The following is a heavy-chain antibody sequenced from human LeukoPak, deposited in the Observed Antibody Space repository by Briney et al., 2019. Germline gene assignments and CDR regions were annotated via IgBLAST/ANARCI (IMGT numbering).Heavy chain of an antibody. CDR3: ARLRSYGGNRGIDY. Sequence: SETLSLTCIVSGGSISSSGYYWDWIRQPPGKGLEWIGNFYYTGSTYYNPSLKSRITISVDTSKNQFSLKLRSVTAADTAVYYCARLRSYGGNRGIDYWGQGTLVAVSS. J-gene: IGHJ4*02. CDR2: FYYTGST. D-gene: IGHD4-23*01. V-gene: IGHV4-39*01. CDR1: GGSISSSGYY.